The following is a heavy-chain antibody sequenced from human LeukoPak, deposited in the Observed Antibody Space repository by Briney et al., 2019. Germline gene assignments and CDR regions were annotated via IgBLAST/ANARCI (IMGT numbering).Heavy chain of an antibody. D-gene: IGHD2-15*01. Sequence: APVRLSCTPSGGTVSSYAVSWVRQAPGHGGEGRGGIIPIFGTANYAQKCQRRVTITADESTSTAYMNLSSLRSEDTAVYDSARESVVVVAATTYNWFDHWGQGTLVTVSS. V-gene: IGHV1-69*13. CDR3: ARESVVVVAATTYNWFDH. J-gene: IGHJ5*02. CDR2: IIPIFGTA. CDR1: GGTVSSYA.